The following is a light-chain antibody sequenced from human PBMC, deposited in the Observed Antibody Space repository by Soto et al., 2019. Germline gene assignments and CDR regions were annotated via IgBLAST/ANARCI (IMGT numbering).Light chain of an antibody. V-gene: IGKV4-1*01. CDR2: WAS. CDR3: QQYYSIPWT. CDR1: QSVLYSSNNRNY. Sequence: DIVMTQSPDSLAVSLGERATINCKSSQSVLYSSNNRNYLAWYQQKPGQPPKLLISWASTRESGVPDRCSGSGAGTEFTLTISSRQAEDVAVYYCQQYYSIPWTFGQGTKVEIK. J-gene: IGKJ1*01.